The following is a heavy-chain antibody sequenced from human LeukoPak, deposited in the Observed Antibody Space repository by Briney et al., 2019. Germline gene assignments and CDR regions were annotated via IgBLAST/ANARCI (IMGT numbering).Heavy chain of an antibody. CDR3: ARETTVTMAGTFDI. CDR1: VGSVSSGGYY. J-gene: IGHJ3*02. CDR2: VYYSGAT. V-gene: IGHV4-31*03. D-gene: IGHD4-17*01. Sequence: PSQTLSLTCTVSVGSVSSGGYYWTWIRQHPGKGLEWIGYVYYSGATYYNPSLKSRVAISIDTSTNQFSLKLSSVTAADTAVYYRARETTVTMAGTFDIWGQGTMVTVSS.